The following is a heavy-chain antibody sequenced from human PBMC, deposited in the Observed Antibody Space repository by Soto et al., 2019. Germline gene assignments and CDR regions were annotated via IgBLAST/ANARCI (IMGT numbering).Heavy chain of an antibody. CDR3: ARDRSPRGYNYGDY. Sequence: GGSLRLSCAASGFIFSSYGMHWVRQAPGKGLEWVAVIWYDGSNKYYADSVKGRFTISRDNSKNTLYLQMNSLRADDTAVYYCARDRSPRGYNYGDYWGQGTLVTVSS. CDR1: GFIFSSYG. J-gene: IGHJ4*02. CDR2: IWYDGSNK. V-gene: IGHV3-33*01. D-gene: IGHD5-18*01.